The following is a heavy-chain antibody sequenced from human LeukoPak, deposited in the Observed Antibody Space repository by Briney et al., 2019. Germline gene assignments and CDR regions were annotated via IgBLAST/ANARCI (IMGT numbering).Heavy chain of an antibody. CDR1: GFTFSDYY. V-gene: IGHV3-11*04. D-gene: IGHD3-10*01. CDR3: ARDQTNFDRASYYYYMDV. J-gene: IGHJ6*03. Sequence: PGGSLRLSCAASGFTFSDYYTSWIRQAPGKGLEWVSYISSGGDTIYYAESVKGRFIISRDNAKNSLYLQMDSLRAEDTAVYYCARDQTNFDRASYYYYMDVWGKGTTVTVSS. CDR2: ISSGGDTI.